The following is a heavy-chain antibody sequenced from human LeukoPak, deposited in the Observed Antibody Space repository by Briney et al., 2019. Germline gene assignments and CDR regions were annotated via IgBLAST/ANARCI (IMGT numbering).Heavy chain of an antibody. CDR1: GYTFTGYY. CDR2: INPNSGGT. CDR3: ARGDSSGYYRIDY. D-gene: IGHD3-22*01. V-gene: IGHV1-2*02. J-gene: IGHJ4*02. Sequence: ASVKVSCKASGYTFTGYYMHWVRQAPGQGLEWMGWINPNSGGTNYAQKFQGRVTMTRDTSISTAYMELSRLRSDDTAVYYCARGDSSGYYRIDYWGQGTLVTVSS.